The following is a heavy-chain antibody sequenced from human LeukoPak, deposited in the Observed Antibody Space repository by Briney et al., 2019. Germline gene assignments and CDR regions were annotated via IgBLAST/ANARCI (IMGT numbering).Heavy chain of an antibody. D-gene: IGHD1-26*01. CDR2: INAGNGNT. V-gene: IGHV1-3*01. J-gene: IGHJ6*02. Sequence: ASVTVSFTASGYTFTSYAMHWVRQAPGQRLEWMGWINAGNGNTKYSQKFQGRVTITRDTSASTAYMELSSLRSEDTAVYYCARAEGAHYYYYGMDVWGQGTTVTVSS. CDR1: GYTFTSYA. CDR3: ARAEGAHYYYYGMDV.